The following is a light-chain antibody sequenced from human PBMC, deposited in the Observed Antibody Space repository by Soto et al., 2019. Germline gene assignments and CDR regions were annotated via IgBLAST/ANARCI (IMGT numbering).Light chain of an antibody. CDR2: QVT. CDR1: SSDLAIYNY. Sequence: QSVLTQPASVSGSHGQSINISCTGTSSDLAIYNYVSWYQQQPGNAPKLMIYQVTNRPSGVSNRVSGSRSGNTASLTISGLQDEDEADYYCSSSTDSSNYVFGTGTKLTVL. V-gene: IGLV2-14*01. J-gene: IGLJ1*01. CDR3: SSSTDSSNYV.